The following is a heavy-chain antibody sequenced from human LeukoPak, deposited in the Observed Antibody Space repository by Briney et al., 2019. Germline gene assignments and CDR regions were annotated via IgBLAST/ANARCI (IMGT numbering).Heavy chain of an antibody. D-gene: IGHD3-10*01. CDR2: INHSGST. V-gene: IGHV4-34*01. J-gene: IGHJ4*02. CDR1: GGSPRGDY. CDR3: ARRLSRLPRNYYGSGSYYTH. Sequence: PESLSLTCAVPGGSPRGDYWGWIRHPPQNGLEWIGEINHSGSTDDYAYLKNRVTISVDTSKNQFSLEMSSVTAADTAVYYCARRLSRLPRNYYGSGSYYTHWGQGALVTVSS.